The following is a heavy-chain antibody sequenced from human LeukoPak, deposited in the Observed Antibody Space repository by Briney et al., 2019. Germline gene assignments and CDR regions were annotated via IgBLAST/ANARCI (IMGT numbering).Heavy chain of an antibody. J-gene: IGHJ4*02. D-gene: IGHD3-22*01. V-gene: IGHV1-18*01. CDR1: GYTFTSYG. CDR3: ARDTPYDTSGYFFDY. CDR2: ISAYNGNT. Sequence: ASVKVSCKASGYTFTSYGISWVRQAPGQGLEWMGWISAYNGNTNYAQKLQGRVTMTTDTSTSTAYMELRSRRSEDTAVYYCARDTPYDTSGYFFDYWGQGTLVTVSS.